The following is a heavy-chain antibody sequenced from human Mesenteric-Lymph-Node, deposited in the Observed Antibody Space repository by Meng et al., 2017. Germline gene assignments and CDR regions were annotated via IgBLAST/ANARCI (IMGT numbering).Heavy chain of an antibody. CDR3: ARGEMVRGLDY. V-gene: IGHV3-33*01. CDR1: GFTFSSYG. Sequence: QVQLVASGGGVVQPGRSLRLSCAASGFTFSSYGMHWFRQAPGKGLEWVAVIWYDGSNKYYADSVKGRFTISRDNSKNTLYLQMNSLRAEDTAVYYCARGEMVRGLDYWGQGTLVTVSS. J-gene: IGHJ4*02. D-gene: IGHD3-10*01. CDR2: IWYDGSNK.